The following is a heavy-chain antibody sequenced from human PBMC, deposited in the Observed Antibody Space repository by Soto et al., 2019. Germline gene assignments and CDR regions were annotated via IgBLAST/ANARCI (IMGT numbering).Heavy chain of an antibody. CDR3: ARWGWVTNGVRSHSMDV. D-gene: IGHD2-8*01. Sequence: ASVKVSCKASGYTFTSYAMHWVRQAPGQRLEWMGWINAGNGNTKYSQKFQGRVTITRDTSASTAYMELSSLRSEDTAVYYCARWGWVTNGVRSHSMDVWGQGTTVTVSS. V-gene: IGHV1-3*01. CDR1: GYTFTSYA. J-gene: IGHJ6*02. CDR2: INAGNGNT.